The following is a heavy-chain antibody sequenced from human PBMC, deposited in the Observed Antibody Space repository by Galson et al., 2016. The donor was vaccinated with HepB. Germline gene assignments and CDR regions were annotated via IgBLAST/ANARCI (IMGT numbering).Heavy chain of an antibody. Sequence: SLRLSCAASGFTFSSHAMSWVRQAPGKGLEWVSAITGSGGSAYYADSVKGRFTFSRDNSKNTLCLQMNSLRAEDTAVYYCAKRSMSAVAGSFDFWGRGTLVTVSS. CDR2: ITGSGGSA. CDR1: GFTFSSHA. CDR3: AKRSMSAVAGSFDF. D-gene: IGHD6-19*01. V-gene: IGHV3-23*01. J-gene: IGHJ4*02.